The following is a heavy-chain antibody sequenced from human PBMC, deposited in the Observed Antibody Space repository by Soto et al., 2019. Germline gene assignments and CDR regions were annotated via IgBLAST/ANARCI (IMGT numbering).Heavy chain of an antibody. D-gene: IGHD6-13*01. CDR3: ARARIAAGGTGTIYYYYGMDV. Sequence: EVQLVESGGGLVKPGGSLRLSCAASGFTFSSYSMNWVRQAPGKGLEWVSSISSSSSYIYYADSVKGRFTISRDNAKNSLYLQMSRLRAEDTALYYWARARIAAGGTGTIYYYYGMDVWVQGTTVTVSS. CDR2: ISSSSSYI. CDR1: GFTFSSYS. J-gene: IGHJ6*02. V-gene: IGHV3-21*01.